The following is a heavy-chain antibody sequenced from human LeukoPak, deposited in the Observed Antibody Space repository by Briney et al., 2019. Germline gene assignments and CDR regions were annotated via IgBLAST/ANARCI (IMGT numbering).Heavy chain of an antibody. V-gene: IGHV4-59*01. CDR1: GGSITGYY. Sequence: SETLSLTCTVSGGSITGYYWSWIRQPPGKGLEWIGYIYYSGSTNYNPSLKSRVTISVDTSKNQFSLKLSSVTAADTAVYHCARDQSGGYYFDYWGQGTLVTVSS. CDR3: ARDQSGGYYFDY. J-gene: IGHJ4*02. D-gene: IGHD3-10*01. CDR2: IYYSGST.